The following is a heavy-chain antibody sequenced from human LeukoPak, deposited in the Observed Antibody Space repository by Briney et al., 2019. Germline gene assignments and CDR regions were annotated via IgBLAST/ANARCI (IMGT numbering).Heavy chain of an antibody. CDR1: GFTFDDYA. J-gene: IGHJ3*02. D-gene: IGHD1-1*01. CDR3: ARYMSDGGHTTDAFDI. Sequence: PGGSLRLSCAASGFTFDDYAMHWVRQAPGKGLEWVSGISWNSGSIGYADSVKGRFTISRDNAKNSLYLQMNSLRAEDTAVYYCARYMSDGGHTTDAFDIWGQGTMVTVSS. CDR2: ISWNSGSI. V-gene: IGHV3-9*01.